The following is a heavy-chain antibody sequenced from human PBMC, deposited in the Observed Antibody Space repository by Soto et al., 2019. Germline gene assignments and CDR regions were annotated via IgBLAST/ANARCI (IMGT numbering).Heavy chain of an antibody. J-gene: IGHJ3*02. CDR3: ARNWAFDI. CDR2: IYSGDRT. CDR1: GFTVSSKY. Sequence: EVQLVESGGGLVQPGGSLRLFCAASGFTVSSKYMNWVRQAPGKGLEWVSVIYSGDRTYYADSVKGRFTISRDNSRNTVFLQMNSLRVEDTAVYYCARNWAFDIWGQGTMVTVSS. V-gene: IGHV3-66*01.